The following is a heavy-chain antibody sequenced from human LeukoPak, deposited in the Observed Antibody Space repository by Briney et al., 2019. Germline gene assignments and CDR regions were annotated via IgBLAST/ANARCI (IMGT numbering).Heavy chain of an antibody. J-gene: IGHJ4*02. V-gene: IGHV1-2*02. CDR1: GYTFTAYY. D-gene: IGHD2-2*01. Sequence: GASVKVSCKASGYTFTAYYMHWVRQAPGQGLEWMGWINPHDGGTNFAQKFQGRVTMTRDTSITTAHMELSRLTSDDTAMYYCAREIPCSSSSCLDYWGQGTLVTVSS. CDR2: INPHDGGT. CDR3: AREIPCSSSSCLDY.